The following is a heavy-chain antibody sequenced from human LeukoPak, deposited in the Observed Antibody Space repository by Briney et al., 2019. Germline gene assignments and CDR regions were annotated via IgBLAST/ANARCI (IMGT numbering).Heavy chain of an antibody. CDR2: INPNSGGT. D-gene: IGHD6-13*01. Sequence: ASVKVSCKASGATFNNYTITWVRQAPGQGLEWVGRINPNSGGTNYAQKFQGRVTMTRDTSISTAYMELSRLRSDDTAVYYCARVTRSLIAAASYMDVWGKGTTVTVSS. CDR1: GATFNNYT. V-gene: IGHV1-2*06. CDR3: ARVTRSLIAAASYMDV. J-gene: IGHJ6*03.